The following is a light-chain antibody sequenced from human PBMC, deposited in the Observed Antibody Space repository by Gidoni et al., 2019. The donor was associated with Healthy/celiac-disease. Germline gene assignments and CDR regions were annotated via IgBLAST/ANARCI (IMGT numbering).Light chain of an antibody. J-gene: IGKJ3*01. V-gene: IGKV4-1*01. CDR3: QQYYSTPPIT. Sequence: DIVMTQSPDSLAVSLGERATINCKSSQSVLYSSNNKHYLAWYQQKPGQPPKLLIYWASTRESGVPDRFSGSGSGTDFTLTISSLQAEDVAVYYCQQYYSTPPITFGPXTKVDIK. CDR1: QSVLYSSNNKHY. CDR2: WAS.